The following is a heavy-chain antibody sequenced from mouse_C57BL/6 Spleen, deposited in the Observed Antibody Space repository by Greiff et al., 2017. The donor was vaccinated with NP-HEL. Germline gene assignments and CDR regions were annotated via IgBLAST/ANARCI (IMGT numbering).Heavy chain of an antibody. CDR2: IDPENGDT. CDR1: GFNITDDY. CDR3: TTWVAPYYFDY. J-gene: IGHJ2*01. D-gene: IGHD1-3*01. Sequence: EVQLQQSGAELVRPGASVKLSCTASGFNITDDYMHWVKQRPEQGLEWIGWIDPENGDTEYASKFQGKATITADTSSNTAYLQLSSLTSEDTAVYYCTTWVAPYYFDYWGQGTTLTVSS. V-gene: IGHV14-4*01.